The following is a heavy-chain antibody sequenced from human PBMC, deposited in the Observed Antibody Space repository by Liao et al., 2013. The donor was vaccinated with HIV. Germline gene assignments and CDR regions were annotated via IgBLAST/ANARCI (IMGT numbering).Heavy chain of an antibody. CDR2: ITYSGTT. D-gene: IGHD3-22*01. CDR1: GGSISSYY. J-gene: IGHJ3*02. V-gene: IGHV4-59*01. Sequence: QVQLQESGPGLVKPSETLSLICTVSGGSISSYYWIWIRQPPGKGLEWIGYITYSGTTNSNPSLKSRVTTSVDTSKNQFSLKLNSVTAADTAVYYCARGGDYDTRGGGSFDIWGQGTMVTVSS. CDR3: ARGGDYDTRGGGSFDI.